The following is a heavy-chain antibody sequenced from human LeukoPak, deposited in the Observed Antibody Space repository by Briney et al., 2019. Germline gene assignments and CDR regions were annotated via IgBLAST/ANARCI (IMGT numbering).Heavy chain of an antibody. J-gene: IGHJ4*02. D-gene: IGHD3-10*01. CDR3: TRDRGRGVWPAY. V-gene: IGHV3-49*03. Sequence: GGSLRLSCTASGFTFGDYAMSWFRQAPGKGLEWVGFIRSKAYGGTTECAASVKGRFTISRDDSKSIAYLQMNSLKTEDTAVYYCTRDRGRGVWPAYWGQGTLVTVSS. CDR1: GFTFGDYA. CDR2: IRSKAYGGTT.